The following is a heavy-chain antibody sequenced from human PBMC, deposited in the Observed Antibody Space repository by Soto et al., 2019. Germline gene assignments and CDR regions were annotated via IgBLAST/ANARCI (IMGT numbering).Heavy chain of an antibody. CDR1: GFTFNSYA. V-gene: IGHV3-23*01. D-gene: IGHD4-17*01. Sequence: EVQLLESGGGSVQPGESLRLSCAASGFTFNSYAMSWVRQAPGKGLEWVSATGGSGATTYYADSVKGRFTISRDNSKNTLYLQMTSLTVEDTAVYFCARCTVTTPIDFWGQGTLVTVSS. CDR3: ARCTVTTPIDF. CDR2: TGGSGATT. J-gene: IGHJ4*02.